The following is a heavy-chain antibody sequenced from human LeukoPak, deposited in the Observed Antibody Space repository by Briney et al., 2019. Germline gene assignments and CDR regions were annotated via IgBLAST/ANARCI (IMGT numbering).Heavy chain of an antibody. D-gene: IGHD3-22*01. J-gene: IGHJ4*02. CDR1: GYTLTELS. CDR2: FDPEDGET. CDR3: ATEGPYYDSSGYYRQFDY. Sequence: ASVKVSCKVSGYTLTELSMHWVRQAPGKVLEWMGGFDPEDGETIYAQKFQGRVTMTEDTSTDTAYMELSSLRSEDTAVYYCATEGPYYDSSGYYRQFDYWGQGTLVTVSS. V-gene: IGHV1-24*01.